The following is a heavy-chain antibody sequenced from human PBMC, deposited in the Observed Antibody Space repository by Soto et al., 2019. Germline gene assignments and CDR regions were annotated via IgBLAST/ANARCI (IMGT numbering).Heavy chain of an antibody. D-gene: IGHD2-15*01. CDR3: AKDQAAGQGSFDS. Sequence: GGSLRLSCAASGFTFNIYGMHWVRQAPDKGLEWVALISYDGSNQYYADSVKGRFTISRDNSKNTLFLQMNSLRADDTAVYYCAKDQAAGQGSFDSWGQGTLVTVSS. J-gene: IGHJ4*02. V-gene: IGHV3-30*18. CDR1: GFTFNIYG. CDR2: ISYDGSNQ.